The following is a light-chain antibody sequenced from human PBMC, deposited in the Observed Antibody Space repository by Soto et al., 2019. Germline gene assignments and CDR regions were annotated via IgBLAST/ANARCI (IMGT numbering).Light chain of an antibody. CDR2: GTS. CDR3: QQYGSSLFT. V-gene: IGKV3-20*01. J-gene: IGKJ3*01. Sequence: ETVMTQSPATLSVSPGEGATLSCRASQSVSSKYLAWYQQKPGQAPRVLIYGTSIRASGVPERFSGGGSGTDFTLTITRLEPEDFAVYYCQQYGSSLFTFGPGTKVDIK. CDR1: QSVSSKY.